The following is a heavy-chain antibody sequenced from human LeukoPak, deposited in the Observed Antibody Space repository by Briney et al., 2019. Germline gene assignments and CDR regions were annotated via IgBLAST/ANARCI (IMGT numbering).Heavy chain of an antibody. D-gene: IGHD6-13*01. CDR3: AKTRPLDSSSWSHGDY. Sequence: PGRSLRLSCAASGFIFEDYAMHWVRQVPGKGLEWVSGISWHSENIDCADSVKGRFTISRDNSKNTLYLQMNSLRAEDTAVYYCAKTRPLDSSSWSHGDYWGQGTLVTVSS. V-gene: IGHV3-9*01. CDR1: GFIFEDYA. CDR2: ISWHSENI. J-gene: IGHJ4*02.